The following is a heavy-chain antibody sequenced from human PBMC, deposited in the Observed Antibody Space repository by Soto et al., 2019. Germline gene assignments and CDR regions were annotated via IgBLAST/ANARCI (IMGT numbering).Heavy chain of an antibody. CDR3: ARDRLGYSYGLNWFDP. Sequence: WGSLILPCVASVFTFSSYGMRWVRQAPGRGLEWVAVISYAGSNKYYADSVKGRFTISRDNSKNTLYLQMNSLRAEDTSVYYCARDRLGYSYGLNWFDPWGQGTMFTVSS. V-gene: IGHV3-30-3*01. CDR1: VFTFSSYG. J-gene: IGHJ5*02. D-gene: IGHD5-18*01. CDR2: ISYAGSNK.